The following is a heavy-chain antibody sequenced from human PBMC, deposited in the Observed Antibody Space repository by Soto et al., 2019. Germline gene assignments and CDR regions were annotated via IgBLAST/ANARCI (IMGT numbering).Heavy chain of an antibody. CDR2: IYSGGVT. Sequence: PGGSLRLSCAASGFTVKNYQMNWVRQAPGKGLEWVSVIYSGGVTYYPDSVKGRFTIIRDTSKNTVYLQMNGLRPDDTATYYCARDPSTTGYYGLDVWGQGTTVTVSS. V-gene: IGHV3-53*01. CDR1: GFTVKNYQ. J-gene: IGHJ6*02. CDR3: ARDPSTTGYYGLDV.